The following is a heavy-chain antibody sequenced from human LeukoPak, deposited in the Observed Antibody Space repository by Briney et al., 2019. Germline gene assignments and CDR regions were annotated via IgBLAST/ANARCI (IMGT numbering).Heavy chain of an antibody. J-gene: IGHJ4*02. D-gene: IGHD3-16*01. CDR3: AREWYSLGPLPFDY. CDR1: GGSISSDSYY. CDR2: IHTSGST. Sequence: KPSETLSLTCTVSGGSISSDSYYWSWIRQPAGKGLEWIGRIHTSGSTNYNPSFKSRLTISLDTSKNQFSLKLSSVTAADTAVYYCAREWYSLGPLPFDYWGQGTLVTVSS. V-gene: IGHV4-61*02.